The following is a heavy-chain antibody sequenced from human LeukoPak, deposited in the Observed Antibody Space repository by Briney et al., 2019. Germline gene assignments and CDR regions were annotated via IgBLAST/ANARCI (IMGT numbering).Heavy chain of an antibody. D-gene: IGHD1-26*01. J-gene: IGHJ4*02. CDR2: IKSKTDGGTT. CDR1: GFTFNNAW. CDR3: TRIIKSGSFDY. V-gene: IGHV3-15*01. Sequence: GGSLRLSCAASGFTFNNAWMSWVRQAPGKGLEWAGRIKSKTDGGTTDYAAPVKGRFTISRDDSKNTLYLQMNSLKIEDTAVYYCTRIIKSGSFDYWGQGVLVTVSS.